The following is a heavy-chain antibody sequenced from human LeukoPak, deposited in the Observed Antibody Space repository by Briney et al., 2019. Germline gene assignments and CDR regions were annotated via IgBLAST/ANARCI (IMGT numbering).Heavy chain of an antibody. CDR1: GFTFSSYA. CDR3: AKDYDYVWGSTDY. Sequence: GGSLRLSCAASGFTFSSYAMHWVRQAPGKGLEWVAVISYDGSNKYYADSVKGRFTISRDNSKNTLYLQMNSLRAEDTAVYYCAKDYDYVWGSTDYWGQGTLVTVSS. V-gene: IGHV3-30-3*01. CDR2: ISYDGSNK. J-gene: IGHJ4*02. D-gene: IGHD3-16*01.